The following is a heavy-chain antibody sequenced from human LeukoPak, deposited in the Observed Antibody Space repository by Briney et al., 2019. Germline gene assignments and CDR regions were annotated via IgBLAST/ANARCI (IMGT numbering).Heavy chain of an antibody. J-gene: IGHJ3*02. Sequence: PSETLSLTCTVSGGSISSYYWSWIRQPPGKGLEWIGYIYCSGSTNYNPSLKSRVTISVDTSKNQFSLKLSSVTAADTAVYYCASPGYYYDSSGYRTDAFDIWGQGTMVTVSS. V-gene: IGHV4-59*01. CDR3: ASPGYYYDSSGYRTDAFDI. D-gene: IGHD3-22*01. CDR1: GGSISSYY. CDR2: IYCSGST.